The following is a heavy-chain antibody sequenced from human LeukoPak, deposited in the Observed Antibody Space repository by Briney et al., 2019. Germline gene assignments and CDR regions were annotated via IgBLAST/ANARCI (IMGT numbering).Heavy chain of an antibody. CDR2: IKSRTDGGTT. CDR3: MTDRRN. V-gene: IGHV3-15*01. D-gene: IGHD5-24*01. CDR1: GFTLSGYW. Sequence: GGSLRLSCAASGFTLSGYWMTWVRQAPGKGLEWVGRIKSRTDGGTTDYAAPVKGRFTISRDDSENTLYLQMNSLKTEDTAVYYCMTDRRNWGQGTLVTVSS. J-gene: IGHJ4*02.